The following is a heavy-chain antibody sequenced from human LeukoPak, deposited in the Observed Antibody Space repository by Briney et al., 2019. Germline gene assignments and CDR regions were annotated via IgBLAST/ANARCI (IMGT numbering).Heavy chain of an antibody. CDR1: GFVFTIYT. V-gene: IGHV3-64D*06. J-gene: IGHJ4*02. D-gene: IGHD1-26*01. Sequence: GGSLRLSCSASGFVFTIYTMYWVRQAPGKGPEYVSTISGSGNGFSIYYADSVKGRFTISRDDFKSILYLQMNGLRSEGTAVYYCVKDFGRIRGTPDSWGQGTLVTVSS. CDR2: ISGSGNGFSI. CDR3: VKDFGRIRGTPDS.